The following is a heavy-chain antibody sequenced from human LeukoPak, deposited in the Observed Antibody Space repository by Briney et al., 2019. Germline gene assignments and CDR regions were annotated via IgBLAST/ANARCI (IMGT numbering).Heavy chain of an antibody. Sequence: GASVKVSCKASGGTFSSYAISWVRQAPGQGLEWMGWINPNSGGTNYAQKFQGRVTMTRDTSISTAYMELSRLRSDDTAVYYCARDKSLFFRGLRNYYFDYWGQGTLVTVSS. CDR3: ARDKSLFFRGLRNYYFDY. D-gene: IGHD4-17*01. V-gene: IGHV1-2*02. CDR1: GGTFSSYA. CDR2: INPNSGGT. J-gene: IGHJ4*02.